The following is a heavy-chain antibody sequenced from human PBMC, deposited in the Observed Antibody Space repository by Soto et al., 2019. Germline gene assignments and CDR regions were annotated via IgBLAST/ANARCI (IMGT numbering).Heavy chain of an antibody. D-gene: IGHD5-12*01. CDR3: ARHGLVATINGLGYYYYYYMDV. J-gene: IGHJ6*03. CDR2: IYYSGST. V-gene: IGHV4-59*08. CDR1: GGSISSYY. Sequence: SETLSLTCTVSGGSISSYYWSWIRQPPGKGLEWIGYIYYSGSTNYNPSLKSRVTISVDTSKNQFSLKLSSVTAADTAVYYCARHGLVATINGLGYYYYYYMDVWGKGTTVTVSS.